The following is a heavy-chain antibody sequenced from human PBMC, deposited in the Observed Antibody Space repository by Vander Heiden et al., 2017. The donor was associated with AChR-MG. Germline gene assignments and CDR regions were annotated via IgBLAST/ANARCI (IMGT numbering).Heavy chain of an antibody. CDR3: ATDQGGCSSTSCYTLLGFGMDV. D-gene: IGHD2-2*02. CDR2: FDPEDGET. V-gene: IGHV1-24*01. J-gene: IGHJ6*02. Sequence: QVQLVQSGAEVKKPGASVKVSCKVSGYTLTELSMHWVRQAPGKGLEWMGGFDPEDGETIYAQKFQGRVTMTEDTSTDTAYMELSSLRSEDTAVYYCATDQGGCSSTSCYTLLGFGMDVWGQGTTVTVSS. CDR1: GYTLTELS.